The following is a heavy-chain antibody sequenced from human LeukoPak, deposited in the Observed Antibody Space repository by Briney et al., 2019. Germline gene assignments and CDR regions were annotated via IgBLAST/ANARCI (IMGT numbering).Heavy chain of an antibody. CDR3: ARGRYSSGWYEIDY. D-gene: IGHD6-19*01. V-gene: IGHV4-4*07. Sequence: SETLSLTCTVSGGSISSYYWSWIRQPAGKGLEWIGRIYTSGSTNYNPSLKSRVTMSVDTSKNQFSLKLSSVTAVDTAVYYCARGRYSSGWYEIDYWGQGTLVTVSS. J-gene: IGHJ4*02. CDR1: GGSISSYY. CDR2: IYTSGST.